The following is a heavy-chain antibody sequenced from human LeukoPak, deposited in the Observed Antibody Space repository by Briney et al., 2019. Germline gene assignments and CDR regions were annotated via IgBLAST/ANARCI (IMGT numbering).Heavy chain of an antibody. D-gene: IGHD2-15*01. V-gene: IGHV4-59*01. CDR3: ARVEVGAANRQWYGMDV. CDR1: GGSISSYY. Sequence: SETLSLTCTISGGSISSYYWSWLRQPPGKGLEWIGYVDYRGNTNYNPSLKSRVTISIDPSKSLFSLKLNSVTAADTAVYYCARVEVGAANRQWYGMDVWGQGTTVTVSS. CDR2: VDYRGNT. J-gene: IGHJ6*02.